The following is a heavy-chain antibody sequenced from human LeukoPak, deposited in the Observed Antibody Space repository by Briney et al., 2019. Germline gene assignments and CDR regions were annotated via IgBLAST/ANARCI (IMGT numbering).Heavy chain of an antibody. CDR2: IYYSGST. J-gene: IGHJ4*02. V-gene: IGHV4-30-4*08. Sequence: SETLSLTCTVSGGSLRSGAYYWSWIRQPAGKGLEWIGYIYYSGSTYYNPSLKSRVTISVDTSKNQFSLKLSSVTAADTAVYHCARSFRGSGSYFNYFDYWGQGTLVTVSS. CDR3: ARSFRGSGSYFNYFDY. D-gene: IGHD3-10*01. CDR1: GGSLRSGAYY.